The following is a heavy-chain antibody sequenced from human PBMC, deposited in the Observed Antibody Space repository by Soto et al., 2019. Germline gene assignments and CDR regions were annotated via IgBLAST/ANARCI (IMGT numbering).Heavy chain of an antibody. CDR3: AREAIDYDASGVSLYYFDA. J-gene: IGHJ4*02. CDR1: GFSFRTYT. V-gene: IGHV3-30-3*01. D-gene: IGHD3-22*01. CDR2: VTDHGGKK. Sequence: PGGSLRLSCAAPGFSFRTYTMQWVCQAPGKGLEWVPLVTDHGGKKHFADSVKGRFTSSRDNSKNTRLLQMDSLQPDDTAVYFCAREAIDYDASGVSLYYFDAWGQGSLVTVSS.